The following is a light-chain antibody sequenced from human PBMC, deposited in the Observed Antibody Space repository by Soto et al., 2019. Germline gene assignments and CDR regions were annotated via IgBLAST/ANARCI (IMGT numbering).Light chain of an antibody. CDR2: GAS. Sequence: EIVLTQSPGTLSLSPGERATLSCRASQSISNSYLALHQQKPGQAPRLLIFGASNRATGIPDRFSGSGSGTDFTLTINRLEPEDFAVYYCQQYGSSPRTFGQGTRVAI. V-gene: IGKV3-20*01. CDR3: QQYGSSPRT. CDR1: QSISNSY. J-gene: IGKJ1*01.